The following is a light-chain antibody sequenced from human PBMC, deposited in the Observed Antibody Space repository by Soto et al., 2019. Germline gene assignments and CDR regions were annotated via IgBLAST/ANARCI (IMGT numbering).Light chain of an antibody. V-gene: IGLV2-14*01. CDR2: GVK. CDR3: SSYTTSYFYV. Sequence: QSVLTQPASVSGSPGQSITISCTESGRDIGAYDYVSWYQQHPGKAPKLLIYGVKNRPSGVSYRFSASKSAFTASLTISGLQAEDEAHYYCSSYTTSYFYVFGPGTKVTVL. CDR1: GRDIGAYDY. J-gene: IGLJ1*01.